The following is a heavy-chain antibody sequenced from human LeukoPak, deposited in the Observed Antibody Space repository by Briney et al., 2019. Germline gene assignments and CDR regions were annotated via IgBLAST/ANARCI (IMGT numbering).Heavy chain of an antibody. CDR3: ARVPSPQHEDYCSSTSCPYYYYGMDV. J-gene: IGHJ6*02. CDR1: GFTFSSYA. Sequence: PGRSLRLSCAASGFTFSSYAMHWVRQAPGKGLEWVAVISYDGSNKYYADSVKGRFTISRDNSKNTLYLQMNSLRAEDTAVYYCARVPSPQHEDYCSSTSCPYYYYGMDVWGQGTTVTVSS. V-gene: IGHV3-30-3*01. D-gene: IGHD2-2*01. CDR2: ISYDGSNK.